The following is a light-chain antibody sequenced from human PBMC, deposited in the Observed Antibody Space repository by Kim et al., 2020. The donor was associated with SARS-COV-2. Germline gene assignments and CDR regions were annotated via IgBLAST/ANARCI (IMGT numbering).Light chain of an antibody. V-gene: IGKV1-39*01. CDR3: QQTYGTPPT. CDR1: QGINRL. J-gene: IGKJ4*01. CDR2: YAS. Sequence: ASVGDTVTISCRASQGINRLLNWYQQRPGKAPQLLLHYASSLQSGVPSRFSASGSATEFTLTIASLRPEDFATYFCQQTYGTPPTFGGGTKVDIK.